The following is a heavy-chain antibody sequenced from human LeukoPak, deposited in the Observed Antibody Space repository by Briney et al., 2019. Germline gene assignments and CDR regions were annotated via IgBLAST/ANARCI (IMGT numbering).Heavy chain of an antibody. CDR2: IYTNGNT. J-gene: IGHJ4*02. CDR1: GGSLSGYH. Sequence: PSGTLSLTCSVSGGSLSGYHWTWIRQPAGKGLEWIGRIYTNGNTKFNSSLRGRITMSVDTSKNQFSLNLNSVTAADTAVYYCARDVIIRSGGIATTSYFDYWGQGALVTVSA. D-gene: IGHD3-16*01. V-gene: IGHV4-4*07. CDR3: ARDVIIRSGGIATTSYFDY.